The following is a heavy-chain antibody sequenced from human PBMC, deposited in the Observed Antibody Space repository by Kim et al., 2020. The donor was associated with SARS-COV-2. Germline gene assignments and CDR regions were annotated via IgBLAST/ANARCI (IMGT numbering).Heavy chain of an antibody. CDR3: ARRTLSGSYYYFDH. Sequence: GGSLRLSCAASGFTFSSYWMHWVRQVPGEGLVWVSRINSDGSTTSYADSVKGRFTISRDNAKNTLYLQMNSLRADDTAVYSCARRTLSGSYYYFDHWGQG. CDR1: GFTFSSYW. J-gene: IGHJ4*02. CDR2: INSDGSTT. V-gene: IGHV3-74*01. D-gene: IGHD1-26*01.